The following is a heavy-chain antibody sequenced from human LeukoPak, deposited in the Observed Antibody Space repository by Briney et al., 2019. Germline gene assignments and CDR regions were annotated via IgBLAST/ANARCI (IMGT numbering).Heavy chain of an antibody. CDR2: INHSGST. D-gene: IGHD3-22*01. CDR3: AREYYYDSSGYGDYFDY. V-gene: IGHV4-34*01. CDR1: GGSFSGYY. J-gene: IGHJ4*02. Sequence: SETLSLTCAVYGGSFSGYYWSWIRQPPGKGLEWIGEINHSGSTNYNPSLKSRVTISVDTSKNQFSLKLSSVTAADTAVYYCAREYYYDSSGYGDYFDYWGQGTLVTVSS.